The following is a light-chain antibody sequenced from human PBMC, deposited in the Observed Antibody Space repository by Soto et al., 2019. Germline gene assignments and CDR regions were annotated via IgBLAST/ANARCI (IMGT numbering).Light chain of an antibody. CDR3: QQYNKWPQT. Sequence: EIVMTQSPATVPVSPGERVTLSCRASQSVGIDLAWYQQKPGQAPRLLIYGASTRATDIPATFTGSGSGTEFTLTISSLQSEDIAVYYCQQYNKWPQTFGQGTKVEIK. CDR1: QSVGID. CDR2: GAS. J-gene: IGKJ1*01. V-gene: IGKV3-15*01.